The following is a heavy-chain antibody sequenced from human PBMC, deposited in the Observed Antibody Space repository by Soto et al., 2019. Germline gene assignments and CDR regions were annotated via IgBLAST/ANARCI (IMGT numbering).Heavy chain of an antibody. Sequence: SETLSLTCTVSGGSISSGGYYSSWIRQHPGKGLEWIGYIYYSGSTDYNPSLKSRLTISKDTSKSQVVLTMTNMGPVDTATYYCARTHYNWFDPWGQGTLVTVSS. J-gene: IGHJ5*02. V-gene: IGHV4-31*08. CDR3: ARTHYNWFDP. CDR1: GGSISSGGYY. CDR2: IYYSGST.